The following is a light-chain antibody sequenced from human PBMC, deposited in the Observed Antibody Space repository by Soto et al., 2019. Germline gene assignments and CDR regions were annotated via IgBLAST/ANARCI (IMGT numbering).Light chain of an antibody. J-gene: IGKJ2*01. CDR1: KSVSSSY. V-gene: IGKV3-20*01. CDR2: GAS. Sequence: EIGLTQSPGTLSLSPGERATLSCRASKSVSSSYLAWYQQKPGQAPWLLIYGASSRATGIPDRFSGSGSGKDFTLTISRLEPEDFAVYYCQQYGSSPYTFGQGTKLEIK. CDR3: QQYGSSPYT.